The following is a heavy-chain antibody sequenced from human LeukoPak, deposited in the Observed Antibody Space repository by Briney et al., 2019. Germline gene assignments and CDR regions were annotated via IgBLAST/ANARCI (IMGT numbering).Heavy chain of an antibody. V-gene: IGHV3-33*01. CDR3: ARDVFADSSGGSFDY. CDR1: GFTFDTHG. CDR2: IWYDGNTK. D-gene: IGHD3-16*01. Sequence: PGRSLRLSCATSGFTFDTHGMHWVRQAPGKGLECVAVIWYDGNTKYYADSVKGRFSISRDNSKNSLFLQMNSLRAEDTALYYCARDVFADSSGGSFDYWGQGTLVTVSS. J-gene: IGHJ4*02.